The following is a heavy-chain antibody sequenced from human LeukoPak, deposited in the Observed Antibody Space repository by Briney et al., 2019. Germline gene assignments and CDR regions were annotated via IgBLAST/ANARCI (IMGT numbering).Heavy chain of an antibody. J-gene: IGHJ5*02. CDR2: IYYSGST. Sequence: PSETLSLTCTVSGGSISSYYWSWIRQPPGKGLEWIGYIYYSGSTNYNPSLKSRVTISVDTSKNQFSLKPSSVTAADTAVYYCARDVGFGELFTGWFDPWGQGTLVTVSS. D-gene: IGHD3-10*01. V-gene: IGHV4-59*01. CDR1: GGSISSYY. CDR3: ARDVGFGELFTGWFDP.